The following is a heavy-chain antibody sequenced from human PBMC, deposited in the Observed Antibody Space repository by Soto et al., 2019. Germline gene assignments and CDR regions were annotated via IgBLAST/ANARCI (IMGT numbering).Heavy chain of an antibody. CDR3: ARLGGYVSVGYYYLWDS. CDR1: DGAMNSDSSY. CDR2: INHSGST. Sequence: QLQLQESGPGLLKPSETLSLTCRVSDGAMNSDSSYCGWIRQPPGKGLEWIGVINHSGSTYHNLSLKGGVTMSVDASRNQFSLKLTSMTAADTAVYYCARLGGYVSVGYYYLWDSWGQGTLVTVS. V-gene: IGHV4-39*01. D-gene: IGHD3-22*01. J-gene: IGHJ4*02.